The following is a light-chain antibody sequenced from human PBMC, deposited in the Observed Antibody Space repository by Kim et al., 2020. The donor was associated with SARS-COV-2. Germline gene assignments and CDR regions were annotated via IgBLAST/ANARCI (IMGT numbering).Light chain of an antibody. CDR3: GTWDSSLSDVV. J-gene: IGLJ2*01. Sequence: GQEGTISCSGSSPNIGNNYVSWYQQLPGTAPKLLIFDNNKRPSGIPDRFSGSKSGTSATLGITGLQTGDEADYYCGTWDSSLSDVVFGGGTQLTVL. CDR1: SPNIGNNY. V-gene: IGLV1-51*01. CDR2: DNN.